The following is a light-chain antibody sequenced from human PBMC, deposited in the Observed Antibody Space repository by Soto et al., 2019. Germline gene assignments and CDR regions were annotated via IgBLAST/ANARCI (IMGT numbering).Light chain of an antibody. CDR2: ATS. Sequence: DLQMTQSPSSLSASVGDRVTITCRASQSIIRYLNWYQQKPGKAPNLLIYATSTLQSGVPSRFSGSGSGTDFTLTISSLQPEDFATYYCQQSYSNPLTFGQGTRLEIK. CDR3: QQSYSNPLT. J-gene: IGKJ5*01. CDR1: QSIIRY. V-gene: IGKV1-39*01.